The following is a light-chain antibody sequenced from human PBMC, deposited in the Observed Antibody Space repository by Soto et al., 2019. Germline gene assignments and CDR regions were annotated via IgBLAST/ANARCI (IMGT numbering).Light chain of an antibody. CDR3: LQDHNYFWK. Sequence: AVQMTQSPSSLSASVGDRVTITCRASQDIRNYLSWYQHKPGKAPKLLIYGASSLQSGVPSRFAGSGSGTDFTLTISGLQPEDSASYVCLQDHNYFWKVGQGTKVDVK. V-gene: IGKV1-6*01. CDR1: QDIRNY. J-gene: IGKJ1*01. CDR2: GAS.